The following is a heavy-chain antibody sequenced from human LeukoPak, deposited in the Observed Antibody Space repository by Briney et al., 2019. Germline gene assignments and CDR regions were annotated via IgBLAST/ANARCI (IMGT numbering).Heavy chain of an antibody. CDR1: GFTFSSYS. Sequence: GGSLRLSCAASGFTFSSYSMNWVRQAPGKGLEWVSSISSSSSYIYYADSVKCRFTISRDNAKNSLSLQMDSLRAEDTAVYYCARAQMGPYYGLDVWGQGTTVTVSS. D-gene: IGHD5-24*01. CDR3: ARAQMGPYYGLDV. CDR2: ISSSSSYI. J-gene: IGHJ6*02. V-gene: IGHV3-21*04.